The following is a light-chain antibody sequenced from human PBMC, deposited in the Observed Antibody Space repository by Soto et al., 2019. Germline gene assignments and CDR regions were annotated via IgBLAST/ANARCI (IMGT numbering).Light chain of an antibody. Sequence: DIPLTQSPSFLSASVGDRVTITCRASQGISSYLAWYQQKPGKAPKLLIYAASTLQSGVPSRFSGSGSGTEFTLTISSLQPEDFATYYWQQLNSYPPRLTFGGGTKVEIK. CDR2: AAS. J-gene: IGKJ4*01. V-gene: IGKV1-9*01. CDR1: QGISSY. CDR3: QQLNSYPPRLT.